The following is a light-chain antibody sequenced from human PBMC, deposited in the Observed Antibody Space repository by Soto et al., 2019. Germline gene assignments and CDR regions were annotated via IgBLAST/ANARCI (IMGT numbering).Light chain of an antibody. Sequence: EIVMTQSPATLSVSPGERATLSCRASQSISSKFAWYQQKPGQAPRLLIYGATTRATGIAVRFSGSGSGTEFTLTITSLQSEDFAVYYCQEYNNWHPITFGGGTKVAI. CDR1: QSISSK. V-gene: IGKV3-15*01. CDR2: GAT. J-gene: IGKJ4*01. CDR3: QEYNNWHPIT.